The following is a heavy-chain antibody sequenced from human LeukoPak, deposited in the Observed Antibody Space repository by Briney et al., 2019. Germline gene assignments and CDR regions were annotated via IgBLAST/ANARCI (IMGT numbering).Heavy chain of an antibody. J-gene: IGHJ4*02. CDR3: AGDYSGSYWDY. CDR2: IGSSSTYI. Sequence: GGSLRLSCAASGFTFNNYNMNWVRQAPGKGLEWVSSIGSSSTYIYYSDSLKGRFTISRDNAKNSLYLQMNSLRAEDTALYYCAGDYSGSYWDYWGQGTLVTVSS. D-gene: IGHD1-26*01. CDR1: GFTFNNYN. V-gene: IGHV3-21*04.